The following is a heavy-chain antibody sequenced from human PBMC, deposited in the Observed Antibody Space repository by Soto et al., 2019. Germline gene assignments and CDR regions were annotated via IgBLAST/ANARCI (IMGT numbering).Heavy chain of an antibody. Sequence: QVQLVESGGGVVQPGTSLRLSCAASGFTFSNYGMHWVRQTPGKGLEWVALILYDESNKYYENSWKGRFTMSRDNSKNTLYLQVSSLRAEDTAVYYCAKSRDAYNFYFYYGMDVWGQGTSVTVSS. CDR2: ILYDESNK. J-gene: IGHJ6*02. CDR3: AKSRDAYNFYFYYGMDV. D-gene: IGHD1-1*01. V-gene: IGHV3-30*18. CDR1: GFTFSNYG.